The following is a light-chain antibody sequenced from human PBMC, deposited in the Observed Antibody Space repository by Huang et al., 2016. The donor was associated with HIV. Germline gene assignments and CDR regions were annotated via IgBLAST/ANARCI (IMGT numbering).Light chain of an antibody. Sequence: ETVMTQSPVTLSVSPGDSASLSCRSSQIVSSHLDWYQQKPGQAPKLLIYAASTRATGGPARFSGSGAGTEFTLTISTLQSEDSAVYYCQQYNDFRSTFGPGTRVEIK. CDR2: AAS. CDR3: QQYNDFRST. J-gene: IGKJ3*01. CDR1: QIVSSH. V-gene: IGKV3-15*01.